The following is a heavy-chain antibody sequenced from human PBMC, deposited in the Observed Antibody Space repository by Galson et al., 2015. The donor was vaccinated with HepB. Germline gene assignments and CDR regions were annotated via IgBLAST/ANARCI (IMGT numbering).Heavy chain of an antibody. CDR2: ILPIRDIA. CDR1: GYTFSTYA. Sequence: SVKVSCKASGYTFSTYAVNWVRQAPGQGLEWMGRILPIRDIANYAQKFQGRVTITADKSTSTAYMELTNLRSEDTALYYCSRGAVPAANAPFDYWGQGTLVTVSS. D-gene: IGHD2-2*01. CDR3: SRGAVPAANAPFDY. V-gene: IGHV1-69*04. J-gene: IGHJ4*02.